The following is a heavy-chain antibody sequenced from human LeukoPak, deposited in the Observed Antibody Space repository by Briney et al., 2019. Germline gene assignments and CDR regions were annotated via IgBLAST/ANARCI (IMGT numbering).Heavy chain of an antibody. J-gene: IGHJ4*02. V-gene: IGHV3-74*01. Sequence: PGGSLRLSCAVSGFTFSRYWIDWVRQTPGKGLVWVSRINRDGSSTSYADSVKGRFTISRDNAKNTLNLQMNSLRAEDTAVYYCARGGEPTFLDYWGQGTLVTVSS. D-gene: IGHD3-16*01. CDR3: ARGGEPTFLDY. CDR1: GFTFSRYW. CDR2: INRDGSST.